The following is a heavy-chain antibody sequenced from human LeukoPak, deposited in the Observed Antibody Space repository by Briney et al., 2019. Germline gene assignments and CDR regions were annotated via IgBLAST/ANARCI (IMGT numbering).Heavy chain of an antibody. CDR2: FGVSGGAT. J-gene: IGHJ4*02. Sequence: GSLRLSCAASGFTFNTYALTCVRRAPREGLVWGFLFGVSGGATNYAASVRGRLTISRDNSKSTLYLEMTSLGAEDTAVYYCARAGTEDGYSSYFDHWGQGTLVTVSS. CDR1: GFTFNTYA. V-gene: IGHV3-23*01. D-gene: IGHD5-24*01. CDR3: ARAGTEDGYSSYFDH.